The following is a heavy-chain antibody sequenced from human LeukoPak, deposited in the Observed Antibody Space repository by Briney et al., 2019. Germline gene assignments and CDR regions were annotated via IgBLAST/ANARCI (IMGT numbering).Heavy chain of an antibody. CDR3: ASIGVLEWLLRPNYFDY. CDR1: GYSISSGYY. V-gene: IGHV4-38-2*02. Sequence: SETLSLTCTVSGYSISSGYYWGWIRQPPGKGLEWIGSIYHSGSTYYNPSLKSRVTISVDTSKNQFSLKLSSVTAADTAVYYCASIGVLEWLLRPNYFDYWGQGTLVTVSS. D-gene: IGHD3-3*01. CDR2: IYHSGST. J-gene: IGHJ4*02.